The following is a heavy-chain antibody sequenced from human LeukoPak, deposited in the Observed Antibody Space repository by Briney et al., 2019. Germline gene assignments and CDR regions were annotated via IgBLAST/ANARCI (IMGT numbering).Heavy chain of an antibody. CDR2: INSDGSST. J-gene: IGHJ4*02. CDR3: ARDRYSSSWRDY. CDR1: GFTFNTYW. D-gene: IGHD6-13*01. V-gene: IGHV3-74*01. Sequence: GGSLRLSCAASGFTFNTYWMHWVRQAPGKGLVWVSRINSDGSSTSYADSVKGRFTISRDNAKNTLYLQMNSLRAEDTAVYYCARDRYSSSWRDYWGQGTLVTVSS.